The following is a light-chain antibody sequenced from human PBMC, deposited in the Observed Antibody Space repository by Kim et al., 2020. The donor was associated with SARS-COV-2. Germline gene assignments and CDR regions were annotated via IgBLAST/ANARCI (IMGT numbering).Light chain of an antibody. CDR2: GAS. J-gene: IGKJ2*01. Sequence: VSPGESATLSCRASQSVCSNLAWYQQRPGQAPRLLISGASTRATGVPARFSGSGSGTEFTLTISSPQSEDFAVYYCQQYNRWPPYIFGQGTKLEI. CDR3: QQYNRWPPYI. CDR1: QSVCSN. V-gene: IGKV3-15*01.